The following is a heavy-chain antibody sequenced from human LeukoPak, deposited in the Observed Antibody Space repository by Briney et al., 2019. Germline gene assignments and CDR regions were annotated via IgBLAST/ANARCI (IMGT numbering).Heavy chain of an antibody. V-gene: IGHV4-34*01. CDR1: GGSFSGYY. D-gene: IGHD3-22*01. CDR3: ARADYYDSSGSSGRTYWFAP. CDR2: INHSGST. Sequence: SETLSLTCAVYGGSFSGYYWSWIRQPPGKGLEWIGEINHSGSTNYNPSLKSRVTISVDTSKNQFSLKLSSWTAADTAVYYCARADYYDSSGSSGRTYWFAPWGQGTLVTVSS. J-gene: IGHJ5*02.